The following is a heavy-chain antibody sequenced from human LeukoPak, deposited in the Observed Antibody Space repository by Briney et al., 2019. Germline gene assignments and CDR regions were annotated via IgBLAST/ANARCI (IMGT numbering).Heavy chain of an antibody. V-gene: IGHV4-34*01. D-gene: IGHD2-21*01. Sequence: SETLSLTCAVYGGSFSGYYWSWIRQPPGKGLEWIGEINHSGSTNYNPSLKSRVTISADASKNQFSLKLSSVTAADTAVYYCARAGMIARGYYFDYWGQGTLVTVSS. CDR2: INHSGST. CDR3: ARAGMIARGYYFDY. J-gene: IGHJ4*02. CDR1: GGSFSGYY.